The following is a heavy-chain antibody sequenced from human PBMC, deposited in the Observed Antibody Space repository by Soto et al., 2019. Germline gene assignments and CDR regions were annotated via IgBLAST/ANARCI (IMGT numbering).Heavy chain of an antibody. V-gene: IGHV2-5*02. Sequence: QITLKESGPTLVKPTQTLTLTCTFSGFSLNTGGVGVGWIRQPPGKALEWLALIYWDGDEHYRPSLKSRLTTTNDTSNTEVVLTMPTLDPVDTGTYACGCLDVWFDLDYWGQGPMVTVSS. CDR3: GCLDVWFDLDY. CDR1: GFSLNTGGVG. J-gene: IGHJ4*02. D-gene: IGHD3-10*01. CDR2: IYWDGDE.